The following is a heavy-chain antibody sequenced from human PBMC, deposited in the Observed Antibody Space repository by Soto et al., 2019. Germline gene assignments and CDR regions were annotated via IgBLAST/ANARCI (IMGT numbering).Heavy chain of an antibody. V-gene: IGHV1-18*01. CDR3: ARDQSGLRFLFGVFDY. D-gene: IGHD3-3*01. CDR1: GYTFTSYG. J-gene: IGHJ4*02. CDR2: ISAYNGNT. Sequence: ASVKVSFKASGYTFTSYGISWVRQAPGQGLEWMGWISAYNGNTNHAQKLQGRVTMTTDTSTSTAYMELRSLRSDDTAVYYCARDQSGLRFLFGVFDYWGQGTLVTVSS.